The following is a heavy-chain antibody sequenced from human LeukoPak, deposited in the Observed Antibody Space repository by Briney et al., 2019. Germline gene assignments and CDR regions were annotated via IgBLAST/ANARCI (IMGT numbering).Heavy chain of an antibody. D-gene: IGHD3-3*01. CDR1: GYTFTSYY. CDR3: ATVGITIFGVVITTTSRYGMDV. Sequence: GASVKVSCKASGYTFTSYYMHWVRQAPGQGLEWMGIINPSGGSTSYAQKFQGRVTMTRDTSTSTVYMELSSLRSEDTAVYYCATVGITIFGVVITTTSRYGMDVWGQGTTVTVSS. V-gene: IGHV1-46*01. J-gene: IGHJ6*02. CDR2: INPSGGST.